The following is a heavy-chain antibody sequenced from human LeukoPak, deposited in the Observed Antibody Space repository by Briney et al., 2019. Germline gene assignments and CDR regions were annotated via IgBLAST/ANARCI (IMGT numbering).Heavy chain of an antibody. CDR2: LSGSGGST. CDR3: ARGRVLGDDYRSHFDY. V-gene: IGHV3-23*01. D-gene: IGHD5-24*01. Sequence: GGSLRLSCAASGFTFSSYAVSWVRQAPGKGLEWVSALSGSGGSTYYADSVKGRFTISRDNSKNTLYLQMNSLRSEDTAVHHCARGRVLGDDYRSHFDYWGQGTLVTVSS. J-gene: IGHJ4*02. CDR1: GFTFSSYA.